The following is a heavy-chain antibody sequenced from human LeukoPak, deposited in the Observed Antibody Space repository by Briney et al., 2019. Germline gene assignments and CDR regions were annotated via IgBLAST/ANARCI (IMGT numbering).Heavy chain of an antibody. V-gene: IGHV3-74*01. Sequence: GGCLRLSPVAPVFTFSTPRMQSGPPTPGEGLYWISHISGVVGGTNYEGSVKGRFLISRDNAKNTLFLQMDSLRAEDTAVYYCVRDVYQVRSNDYTFDVWGQGTMVTVSS. D-gene: IGHD3-16*01. CDR1: VFTFSTPR. CDR2: ISGVVGGT. CDR3: VRDVYQVRSNDYTFDV. J-gene: IGHJ3*01.